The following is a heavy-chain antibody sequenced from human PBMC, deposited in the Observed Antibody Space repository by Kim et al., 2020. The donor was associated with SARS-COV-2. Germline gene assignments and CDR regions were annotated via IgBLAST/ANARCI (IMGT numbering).Heavy chain of an antibody. D-gene: IGHD3-10*01. J-gene: IGHJ2*01. CDR1: GHTFSRYG. V-gene: IGHV1-3*01. CDR3: ARLDLYGSGSYSSYWDFDL. Sequence: ASVKVSCKASGHTFSRYGFHWLRRAPGQRLQWMGGINAGNGDTKYSDNFQGRVKITRDTSATTAYLELNSLSFEDTAVYYCARLDLYGSGSYSSYWDFDLWGRGTLVTVSS. CDR2: INAGNGDT.